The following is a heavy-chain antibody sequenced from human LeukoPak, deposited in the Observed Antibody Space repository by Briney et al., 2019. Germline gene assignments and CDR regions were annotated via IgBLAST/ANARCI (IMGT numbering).Heavy chain of an antibody. CDR3: ARPKWDGGPLTY. Sequence: GSLRLSCAASGFTFSSYAMHWVRQAPGKGLEYVSAISSNGGSTYYANSVKGRFTISRDNSKNTLYLQMGSLRAEDMAVYYCARPKWDGGPLTYWGQGTLVTVSS. J-gene: IGHJ4*02. CDR1: GFTFSSYA. V-gene: IGHV3-64*01. D-gene: IGHD1-26*01. CDR2: ISSNGGST.